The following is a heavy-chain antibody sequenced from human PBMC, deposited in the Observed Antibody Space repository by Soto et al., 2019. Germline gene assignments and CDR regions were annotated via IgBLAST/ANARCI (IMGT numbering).Heavy chain of an antibody. CDR2: INPSGGST. CDR1: GYTFTSYY. CDR3: ARAHDILTGYYNGSFDY. D-gene: IGHD3-9*01. J-gene: IGHJ4*02. V-gene: IGHV1-46*03. Sequence: QVQLVQSGAEVKKPGASVKVSCKASGYTFTSYYMHWVRQAPGQGLEWMGIINPSGGSTSHAQKFQGRVTMTRDTSTSTVYMELSSLGSEDTAVYYCARAHDILTGYYNGSFDYWGQGTLVTVSS.